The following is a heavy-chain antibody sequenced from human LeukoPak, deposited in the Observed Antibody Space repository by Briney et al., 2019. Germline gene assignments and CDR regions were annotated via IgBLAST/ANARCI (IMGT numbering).Heavy chain of an antibody. CDR3: ARSRDGYNDY. CDR2: IYSGGST. V-gene: IGHV3-53*01. CDR1: GFTVSSNY. D-gene: IGHD5-24*01. J-gene: IGHJ4*02. Sequence: GGSLRLSCAASGFTVSSNYMSWVRQAPGKGLEWVSVIYSGGSTYYADSVKGRFTISRDNSKNTLYLQMNSLRAEGTAVYYCARSRDGYNDYWGQGTLVTVSS.